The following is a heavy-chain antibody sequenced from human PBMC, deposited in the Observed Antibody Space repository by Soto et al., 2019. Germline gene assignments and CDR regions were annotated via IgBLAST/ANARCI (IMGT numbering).Heavy chain of an antibody. V-gene: IGHV1-69*13. Sequence: ASVKVSCKASGGTFSSYAISWVRQAPGQGLEWMGGIIPIFGTANYAQKFRGRVTITADESTSTAYMELSSLRSEDTAVYYCARVSGNASNTYGMDVWGQGTTVTVYS. CDR2: IIPIFGTA. CDR1: GGTFSSYA. CDR3: ARVSGNASNTYGMDV. J-gene: IGHJ6*02.